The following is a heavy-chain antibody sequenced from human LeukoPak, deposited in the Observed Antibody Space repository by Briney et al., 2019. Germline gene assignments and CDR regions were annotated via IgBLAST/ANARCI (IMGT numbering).Heavy chain of an antibody. CDR2: IYYSGST. V-gene: IGHV4-59*11. CDR3: ARATADYFDY. J-gene: IGHJ4*02. Sequence: SETLSLTCTVSGGSISGHYWSWIRQPPGKGLEWIGYIYYSGSTNYNPSLKSRVTISVDTSKNQFSLKLSSVTAADTAVYYCARATADYFDYWGQGTLVTVSS. CDR1: GGSISGHY.